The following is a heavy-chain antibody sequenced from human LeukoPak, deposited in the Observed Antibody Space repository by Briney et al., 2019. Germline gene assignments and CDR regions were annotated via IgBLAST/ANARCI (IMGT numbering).Heavy chain of an antibody. Sequence: WASVTVSCKVSGYTLTELSMHWVRQAPGKGLEWMGGFDPEDGETIYAQKFQGRVTMTEDTSTDTAYMELSSLRSEDTAVYYCATEEGSYYTRKKGYWFDPWGQGTLVTVSS. D-gene: IGHD3-10*01. V-gene: IGHV1-24*01. CDR1: GYTLTELS. J-gene: IGHJ5*02. CDR2: FDPEDGET. CDR3: ATEEGSYYTRKKGYWFDP.